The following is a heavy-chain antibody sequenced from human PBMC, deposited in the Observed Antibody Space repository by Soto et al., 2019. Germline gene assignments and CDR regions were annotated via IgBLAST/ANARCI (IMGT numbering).Heavy chain of an antibody. CDR1: GGTFIAYA. CDR2: ISGSGGST. V-gene: IGHV3-23*01. CDR3: AKDRAMVRGVIFDY. Sequence: GRFMRLSCAAAGGTFIAYASSWLRQAPGKGLEWVSAISGSGGSTYHADSVKGRFTISRDNSKNTLYLQMNSLRAEDTAVYYCAKDRAMVRGVIFDYWGQGTLVTVSS. D-gene: IGHD3-10*01. J-gene: IGHJ4*02.